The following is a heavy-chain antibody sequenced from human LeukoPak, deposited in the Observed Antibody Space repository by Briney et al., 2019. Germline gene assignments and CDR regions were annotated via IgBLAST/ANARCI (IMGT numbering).Heavy chain of an antibody. Sequence: GGSLRLSCAASGFTFSSYSMNWVRQAPGKGLEWVSYISSSSSTIYYADSVKGRFTISRDNAKNSLYLQMNSLRAEDTAVYYCARDRDHSCGDYWGQGTLVTVSS. CDR3: ARDRDHSCGDY. CDR1: GFTFSSYS. D-gene: IGHD2-2*01. J-gene: IGHJ4*02. V-gene: IGHV3-48*04. CDR2: ISSSSSTI.